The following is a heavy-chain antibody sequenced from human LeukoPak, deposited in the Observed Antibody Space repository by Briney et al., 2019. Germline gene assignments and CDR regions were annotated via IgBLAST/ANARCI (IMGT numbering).Heavy chain of an antibody. V-gene: IGHV3-21*01. CDR3: ARVSMLVYFDY. CDR2: ISSSSSYI. D-gene: IGHD6-13*01. J-gene: IGHJ4*02. Sequence: GGSLRLSCAASGFTFSSYSMNWVRQAPGKGLEWVSSISSSSSYIYYADSVKGRFTISRDNAKNSLFLLMNSLRAEDTAVYYCARVSMLVYFDYWGQGTLVTVSS. CDR1: GFTFSSYS.